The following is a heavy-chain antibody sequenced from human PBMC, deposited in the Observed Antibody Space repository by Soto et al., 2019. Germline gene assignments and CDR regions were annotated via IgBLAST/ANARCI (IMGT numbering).Heavy chain of an antibody. CDR2: IKGDASEK. D-gene: IGHD3-10*01. CDR1: GVSFGVYW. CDR3: ARDSGYGLRSSVNHYLDY. J-gene: IGHJ4*01. V-gene: IGHV3-7*01. Sequence: GGSLRLFCGASGVSFGVYWMSWVRQAPGTGLGCRPTIKGDASEKNDADSVNGQYTTSRDNTKNSLYLQMKSLRAEDTAIYYCARDSGYGLRSSVNHYLDYWGHGTLVTVSS.